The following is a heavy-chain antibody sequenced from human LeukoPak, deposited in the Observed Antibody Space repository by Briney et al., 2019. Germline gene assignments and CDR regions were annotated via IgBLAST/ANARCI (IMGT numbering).Heavy chain of an antibody. D-gene: IGHD3-22*01. V-gene: IGHV4-39*07. J-gene: IGHJ4*02. CDR3: ASWNYYYDSSGYYHHFDY. Sequence: SETLSLTCTVSGGSISSSSYYWGWIRQPPGKGLEWIGSIYYSGSTYYNPSLKSRVTISVDTSKNQFSLKLSSVTAADTAVYYCASWNYYYDSSGYYHHFDYWGQGTLVTVFS. CDR1: GGSISSSSYY. CDR2: IYYSGST.